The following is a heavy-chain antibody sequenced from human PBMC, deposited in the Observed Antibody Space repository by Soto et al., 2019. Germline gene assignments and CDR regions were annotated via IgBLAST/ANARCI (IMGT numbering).Heavy chain of an antibody. CDR3: ARGYRPSGYSSSWVFDY. V-gene: IGHV4-31*03. D-gene: IGHD6-13*01. CDR2: IFYSGST. CDR1: GGSINSGGYY. J-gene: IGHJ4*02. Sequence: QVQLQESGPGLVQPSQTLSLICTVSGGSINSGGYYWNWIRQHPRTVLEWIGSIFYSGSTYYNPYLRSRVTISADTSDNQFSLTLTSVTAADTAVYFCARGYRPSGYSSSWVFDYWGQGTLVDVSS.